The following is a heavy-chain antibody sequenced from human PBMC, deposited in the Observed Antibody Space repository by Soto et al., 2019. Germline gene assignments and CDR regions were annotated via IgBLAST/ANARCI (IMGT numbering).Heavy chain of an antibody. D-gene: IGHD6-19*01. CDR1: GGTFSSYA. CDR2: IIPIFGTA. Sequence: GASVKVSCKASGGTFSSYAISWVRQAPGQGLEWMGGIIPIFGTANYAQKFQGRVTITADESTSTAYMELSSLRSEDTAVYYCARSGSGWYNFDYWGQGTLVTVS. CDR3: ARSGSGWYNFDY. J-gene: IGHJ4*02. V-gene: IGHV1-69*13.